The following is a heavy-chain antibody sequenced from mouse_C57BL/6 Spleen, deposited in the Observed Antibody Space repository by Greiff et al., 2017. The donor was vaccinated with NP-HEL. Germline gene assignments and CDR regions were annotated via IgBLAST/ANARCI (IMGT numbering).Heavy chain of an antibody. CDR2: IDPSDSYT. V-gene: IGHV1-69*01. Sequence: VQLQQPGAELVMPGASVKLSCKASGYTFTSYWTHWVKQRPGQGLEWIGEIDPSDSYTNYNQKFKGKSTLTVDKSSSTAYMQLSSLTSEDSAVYYCARGRGNYDAMDYWGQGTSVTVSS. CDR3: ARGRGNYDAMDY. J-gene: IGHJ4*01. CDR1: GYTFTSYW. D-gene: IGHD2-1*01.